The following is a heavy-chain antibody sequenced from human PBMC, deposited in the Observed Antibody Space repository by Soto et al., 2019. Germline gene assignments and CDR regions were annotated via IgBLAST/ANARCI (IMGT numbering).Heavy chain of an antibody. D-gene: IGHD1-7*01. Sequence: GWSLRLSCAGSGFSFSSDSMGWVRQAPGKGLEWVASTSSSGSFMNYADSVKGRFTISRDNAKNSLYLQMSGLKDEDTAVYYCARDPPTGTTLDWADSWGQGTLVTVSS. CDR1: GFSFSSDS. CDR2: TSSSGSFM. V-gene: IGHV3-21*01. J-gene: IGHJ4*02. CDR3: ARDPPTGTTLDWADS.